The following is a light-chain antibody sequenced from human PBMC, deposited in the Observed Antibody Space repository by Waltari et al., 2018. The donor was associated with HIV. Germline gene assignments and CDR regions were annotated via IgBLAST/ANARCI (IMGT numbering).Light chain of an antibody. CDR1: SSDVGGYNY. CDR2: EVS. V-gene: IGLV2-14*01. J-gene: IGLJ2*01. Sequence: QSALTQPASVSGYPGQSITISCPGTSSDVGGYNYVSWYQQHPGKAPKLMIYEVSNRPSGVSNRFSGSKSGNTASLTISGLQAEDEANYYCSSYTSSITLVLFGGGTKLTVL. CDR3: SSYTSSITLVL.